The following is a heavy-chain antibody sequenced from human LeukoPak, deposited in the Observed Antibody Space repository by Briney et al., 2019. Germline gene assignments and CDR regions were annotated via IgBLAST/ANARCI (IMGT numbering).Heavy chain of an antibody. V-gene: IGHV3-23*01. Sequence: PGGSLRLSCAASGFTFSSYAMSWVRQAPGKGLEWVSAISGSGGSTCYADSVKGRFTISRDNSKNTLYLQMNSLRAEDTAVYYCAKMDQLLDLFDYWGQGTLVTVSS. CDR1: GFTFSSYA. J-gene: IGHJ4*02. CDR3: AKMDQLLDLFDY. CDR2: ISGSGGST. D-gene: IGHD2-2*01.